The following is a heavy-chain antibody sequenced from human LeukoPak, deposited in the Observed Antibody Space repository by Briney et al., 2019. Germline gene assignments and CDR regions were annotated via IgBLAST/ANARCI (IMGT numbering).Heavy chain of an antibody. CDR3: ATGFWGYCSRNSCPLDN. D-gene: IGHD2-2*01. V-gene: IGHV3-48*01. CDR2: IISTGSTT. Sequence: GGSLRLSCAASGFTFSSYSMNWVRQAPGKGLEWISYIISTGSTTYYADSAKGRFTISRDNANNSVSLQMSSLRAEDSAVYYCATGFWGYCSRNSCPLDNWGQGTLVTVAS. CDR1: GFTFSSYS. J-gene: IGHJ4*02.